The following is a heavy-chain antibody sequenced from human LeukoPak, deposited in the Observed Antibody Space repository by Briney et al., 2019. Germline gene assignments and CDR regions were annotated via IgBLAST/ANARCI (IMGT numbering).Heavy chain of an antibody. CDR3: ARVLREGTDYDILTGYHGFDP. V-gene: IGHV1-18*01. J-gene: IGHJ5*02. D-gene: IGHD3-9*01. Sequence: GASVKVSCKASGYTFTSYGISWVRQAPGQGLEWMGWISAYNGNTNYAQKLQGRVTMTTDTSTSTAYMELRSLRSDDTAVYYCARVLREGTDYDILTGYHGFDPWGQGTLVTVSS. CDR2: ISAYNGNT. CDR1: GYTFTSYG.